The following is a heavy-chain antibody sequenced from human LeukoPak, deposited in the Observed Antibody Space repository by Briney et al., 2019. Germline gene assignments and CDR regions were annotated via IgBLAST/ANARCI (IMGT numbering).Heavy chain of an antibody. D-gene: IGHD3-3*01. CDR2: INHSGST. CDR1: GGSFSGYY. Sequence: SETLSLTCAVYGGSFSGYYWSWIRQPPGKGLEWIGEINHSGSTNYNPSLKSRVTISVDTSKNQFSLKLSSVTAADTAVYYCARGPLVGVVIPPDYWGQGTLVTVSS. J-gene: IGHJ4*02. CDR3: ARGPLVGVVIPPDY. V-gene: IGHV4-34*01.